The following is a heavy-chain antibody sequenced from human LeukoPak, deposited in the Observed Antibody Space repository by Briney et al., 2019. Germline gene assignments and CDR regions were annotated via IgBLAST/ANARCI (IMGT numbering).Heavy chain of an antibody. V-gene: IGHV3-43*02. J-gene: IGHJ6*02. Sequence: GGSLRLSCAASGFTFDDYSMHWVRQAPGKGLEWVSLISGDGGSTYYADSVKGRFTISRDNSKNSLYLQMNSLRTEDTALYYCAKVPNHYYGSGSYYFGSELYGMDVWGQGTTVTVFS. CDR1: GFTFDDYS. D-gene: IGHD3-10*01. CDR2: ISGDGGST. CDR3: AKVPNHYYGSGSYYFGSELYGMDV.